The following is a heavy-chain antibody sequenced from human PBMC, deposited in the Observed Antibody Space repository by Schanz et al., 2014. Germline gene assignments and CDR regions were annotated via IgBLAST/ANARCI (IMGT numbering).Heavy chain of an antibody. CDR2: RDSSGST. CDR1: GGSISSYY. Sequence: QVQLQESGPGLVKPSETLSLTCTVSGGSISSYYWSWIRQPPGKGLEWIGHRDSSGSTKYNPSLKSRVTISIDTSKNQISLRLRSVTDADTAVYYCARDGLGADYWGQGTLVTVSA. CDR3: ARDGLGADY. J-gene: IGHJ4*02. V-gene: IGHV4-59*12.